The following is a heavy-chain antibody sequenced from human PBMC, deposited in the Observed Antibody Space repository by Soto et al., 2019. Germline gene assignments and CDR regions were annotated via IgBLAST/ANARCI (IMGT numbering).Heavy chain of an antibody. CDR2: ISGDNGNT. CDR3: ARGAYYDSSGYYYFDY. J-gene: IGHJ4*02. V-gene: IGHV1-18*04. D-gene: IGHD3-22*01. CDR1: GNTFISYG. Sequence: QVQLVQSGAEVKKPGASVKVSCKASGNTFISYGISWVRQAPGQGLEWMGWISGDNGNTNYAQKLQGRVFMTTDTSTTKAYMELRSLTSDDTAVYYCARGAYYDSSGYYYFDYWGQGTLVTVSS.